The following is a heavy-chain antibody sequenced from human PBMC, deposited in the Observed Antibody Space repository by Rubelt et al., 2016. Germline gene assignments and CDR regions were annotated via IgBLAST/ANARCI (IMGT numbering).Heavy chain of an antibody. CDR2: MYYSGST. Sequence: QPQLQESGPGLVKTSETLSLTCTGSGGSASSIDNYWGRIGQPPGKGLEWIGTMYYSGSTYDKPALQSRLTIPVDTSNNQFSLKVNSVTAADTAVYYCARRRNSGYDFDYWGQGTLVTVSS. D-gene: IGHD5-12*01. J-gene: IGHJ4*02. CDR3: ARRRNSGYDFDY. V-gene: IGHV4-39*01. CDR1: GGSASSIDNY.